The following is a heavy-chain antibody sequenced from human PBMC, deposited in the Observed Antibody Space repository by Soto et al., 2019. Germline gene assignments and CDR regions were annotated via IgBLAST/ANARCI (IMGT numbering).Heavy chain of an antibody. D-gene: IGHD2-15*01. CDR2: IYYSGST. Sequence: SETLSLTCTVSGGSISSYYWSWIRQPPGKGLEWIGYIYYSGSTNYNPSLKSRVTISVDTSKNQFSLKLSSVTAADTAVYYCARHVGGWVGAVTPYYFDYCGQRPLVPVSS. CDR1: GGSISSYY. CDR3: ARHVGGWVGAVTPYYFDY. V-gene: IGHV4-59*08. J-gene: IGHJ4*02.